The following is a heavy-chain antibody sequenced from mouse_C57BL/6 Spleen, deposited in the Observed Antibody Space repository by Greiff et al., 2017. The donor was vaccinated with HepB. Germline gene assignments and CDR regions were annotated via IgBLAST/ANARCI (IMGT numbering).Heavy chain of an antibody. CDR3: ARGGEAQATNWFAY. J-gene: IGHJ3*01. CDR1: GYAFSSSW. D-gene: IGHD3-2*02. V-gene: IGHV1-82*01. CDR2: IYPGDGDT. Sequence: VEPGASVKISCKASGYAFSSSWMNWVKQRPGKGLEWIGRIYPGDGDTNYNGKFKGKATLTADKSSSTAYMQLSSLTSEDSAVYFCARGGEAQATNWFAYWGQGTLVTVSA.